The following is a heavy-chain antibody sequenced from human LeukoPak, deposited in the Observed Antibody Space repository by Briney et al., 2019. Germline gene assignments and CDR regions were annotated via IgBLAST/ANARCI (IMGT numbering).Heavy chain of an antibody. CDR3: ARGTNYGDYFVGDAFDI. D-gene: IGHD4-17*01. CDR2: INSGNGNT. V-gene: IGHV1-3*01. CDR1: GYTFRTYA. J-gene: IGHJ3*02. Sequence: ASVKVSCKASGYTFRTYAMHWVRQAPGQRLEWMGWINSGNGNTKYSQNFQGRVTITRDTSASTAYMELSSLRSEDTAVYYCARGTNYGDYFVGDAFDIWGQGTMVTVSS.